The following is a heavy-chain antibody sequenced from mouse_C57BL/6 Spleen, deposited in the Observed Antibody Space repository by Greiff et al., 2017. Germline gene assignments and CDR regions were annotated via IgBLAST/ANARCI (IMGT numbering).Heavy chain of an antibody. D-gene: IGHD2-1*01. CDR1: GYTFTSYW. Sequence: QVHVKQSGTELVKPGASVKLSCKASGYTFTSYWMHWVKQRPGQGLEWIGNINPSNGGTNYNEKFKSKATLTVDKSSSTAYMQLSSLTSEDSAVYYCARWDGNYAWFAYWGQGTLVTVSA. CDR3: ARWDGNYAWFAY. J-gene: IGHJ3*01. V-gene: IGHV1-53*01. CDR2: INPSNGGT.